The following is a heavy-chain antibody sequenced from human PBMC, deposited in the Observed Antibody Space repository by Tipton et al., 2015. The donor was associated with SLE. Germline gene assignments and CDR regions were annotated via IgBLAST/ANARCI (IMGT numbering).Heavy chain of an antibody. CDR3: ARGGAVWYYYYYMDV. V-gene: IGHV4-34*01. D-gene: IGHD3-16*01. CDR1: GGSFSGYH. Sequence: LRLSCAVYGGSFSGYHWSWIRQPPGKGLEWIGEIKHSGSTNYNPSLKSRVTISVDTSKNQFSLKLSSVTAADTAVYYCARGGAVWYYYYYMDVWGKGTTVTVSS. J-gene: IGHJ6*03. CDR2: IKHSGST.